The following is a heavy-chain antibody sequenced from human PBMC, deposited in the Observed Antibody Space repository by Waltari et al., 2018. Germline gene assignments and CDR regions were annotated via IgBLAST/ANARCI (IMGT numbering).Heavy chain of an antibody. D-gene: IGHD2-2*01. V-gene: IGHV4-34*01. CDR1: GGSFSGYY. Sequence: QVQLQQWGAGLLKPSETLSLTCAVYGGSFSGYYWSWIRQPPGKGLEGIGENNHSGRTNSNPARKSRVTISVDTSKNQFSLKLSSVTAADTAVYYCASPHSTDAFDIWGQGTMVTVSS. J-gene: IGHJ3*02. CDR3: ASPHSTDAFDI. CDR2: NNHSGRT.